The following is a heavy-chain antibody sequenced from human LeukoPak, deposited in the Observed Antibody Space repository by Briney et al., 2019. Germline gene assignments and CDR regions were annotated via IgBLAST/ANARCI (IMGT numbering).Heavy chain of an antibody. Sequence: SSETLSLTCTVSGGSISSSSYYWGWIRQPPGKGLEWIGSIYYSGSTYYNPSLKSRVTISVDTSENQFSLKLSSLTAEDTAVYYCARDFGRRDGRDYWGQGTLVTVSS. J-gene: IGHJ4*02. CDR1: GGSISSSSYY. D-gene: IGHD5-24*01. V-gene: IGHV4-39*07. CDR3: ARDFGRRDGRDY. CDR2: IYYSGST.